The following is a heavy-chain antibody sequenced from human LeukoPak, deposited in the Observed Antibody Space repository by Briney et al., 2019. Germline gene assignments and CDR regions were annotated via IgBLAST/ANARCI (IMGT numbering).Heavy chain of an antibody. J-gene: IGHJ4*02. Sequence: PSETLSLTCTVSGVSISIYYWSWIRQPPGKGLEWLGYIYNSGSTDYNPSLRSRVTISVDASKNQFSLKLTSVTAADTAVYYCVRDRVLTYWGRGTLVTVSS. D-gene: IGHD4/OR15-4a*01. CDR1: GVSISIYY. CDR3: VRDRVLTY. V-gene: IGHV4-59*01. CDR2: IYNSGST.